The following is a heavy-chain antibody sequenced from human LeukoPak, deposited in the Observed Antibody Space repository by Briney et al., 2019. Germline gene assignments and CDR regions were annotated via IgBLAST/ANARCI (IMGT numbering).Heavy chain of an antibody. CDR2: ISGSGGST. J-gene: IGHJ4*02. D-gene: IGHD4-17*01. Sequence: GSLRLSCAASGFTFSSYAMSWVRPAPGKGLEWVSAISGSGGSTYYADSVKGRFTISRDNSKNTLYLQMNSLRAEDTAVYYCAKAASWDYGDYSFDYWGQGTLVTVPS. CDR3: AKAASWDYGDYSFDY. V-gene: IGHV3-23*01. CDR1: GFTFSSYA.